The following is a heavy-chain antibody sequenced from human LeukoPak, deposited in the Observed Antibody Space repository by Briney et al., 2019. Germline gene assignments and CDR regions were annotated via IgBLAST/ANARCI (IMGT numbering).Heavy chain of an antibody. J-gene: IGHJ4*02. D-gene: IGHD3-22*01. CDR1: GFTFSSYW. CDR3: ARDLYYYDSSGFDY. V-gene: IGHV3-7*01. Sequence: PGGSLRLSCAASGFTFSSYWMSWVRQAPGKGLEWVANIKQDGSEKYYVDSVKGRFTITRDNAKNSLYLQMNSLRAEDTAVYYCARDLYYYDSSGFDYWGQGTLVTVSS. CDR2: IKQDGSEK.